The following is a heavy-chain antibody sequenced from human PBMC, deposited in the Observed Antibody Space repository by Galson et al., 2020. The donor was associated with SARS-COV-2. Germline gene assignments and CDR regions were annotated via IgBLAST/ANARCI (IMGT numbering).Heavy chain of an antibody. V-gene: IGHV4-34*01. D-gene: IGHD3-22*01. Sequence: PSETLSLTCAVYGGSFSGYYWSWIRQPPGKGLEWIGEINPSGTTNYNPSLKSRVTISVDTSKKQFSLRLSSVTAADTAVYYCARGRTEITMIVVVITSSSINFDYWGQGTLVTV. CDR2: INPSGTT. CDR1: GGSFSGYY. CDR3: ARGRTEITMIVVVITSSSINFDY. J-gene: IGHJ4*02.